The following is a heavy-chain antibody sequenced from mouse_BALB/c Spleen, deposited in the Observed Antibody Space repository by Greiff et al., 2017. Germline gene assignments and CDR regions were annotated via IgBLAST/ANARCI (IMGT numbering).Heavy chain of an antibody. CDR1: GYAFTNYL. V-gene: IGHV1-54*03. CDR2: INPGSGGT. J-gene: IGHJ3*01. D-gene: IGHD2-14*01. CDR3: AAYYRYDRFAY. Sequence: QVHVKQSGAELVRPGTSVKVSCKASGYAFTNYLIEWVKQRPGQGLEWIGVINPGSGGTNYNEKFKGKATLTADKSSSTAYMQLSSLTSDDSAVYFCAAYYRYDRFAYWGQGTLVTVSA.